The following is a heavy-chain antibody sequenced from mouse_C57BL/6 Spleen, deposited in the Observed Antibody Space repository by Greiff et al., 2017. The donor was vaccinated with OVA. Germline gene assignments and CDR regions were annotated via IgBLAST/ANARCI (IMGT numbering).Heavy chain of an antibody. J-gene: IGHJ2*01. Sequence: EVKLQQSGPELVKPGASVKISCKASGYTFTDYYMNWVKQSHGKSLEWIGDINPNNGGTSYNQKFKGKATLTVDKSSSTAYMELRSLTSEDSAVYYCARVSIYYDYEYYFDYWGQGTTLTVSS. D-gene: IGHD2-4*01. CDR2: INPNNGGT. V-gene: IGHV1-26*01. CDR3: ARVSIYYDYEYYFDY. CDR1: GYTFTDYY.